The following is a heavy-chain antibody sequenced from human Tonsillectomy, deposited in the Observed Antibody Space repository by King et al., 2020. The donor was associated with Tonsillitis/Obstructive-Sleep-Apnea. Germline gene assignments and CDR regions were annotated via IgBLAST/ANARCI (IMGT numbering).Heavy chain of an antibody. J-gene: IGHJ4*02. Sequence: VQLVESGGGLVQPGGSLRLSCAASGFTFSSYWMHWVRQAPGKGLVWVSRINSDGSSTSYADSVKGRFTISRDNAKNTLYLQMNSQSAEDTAVYYCARDGYCSSTSCYRALRYWGQGTLVTVSS. V-gene: IGHV3-74*01. D-gene: IGHD2-2*03. CDR3: ARDGYCSSTSCYRALRY. CDR1: GFTFSSYW. CDR2: INSDGSST.